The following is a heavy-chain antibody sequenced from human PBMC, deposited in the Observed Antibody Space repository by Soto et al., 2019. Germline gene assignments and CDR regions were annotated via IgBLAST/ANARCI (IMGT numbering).Heavy chain of an antibody. Sequence: PSETLSLTCAVYGGSFSGYYWSWIRQPPGKGLEWIGEINHSGSTNYNPSLKSRVTISVDTSKNQFSLKLSSVTAADTAVYYCARQRYDFWSGYFDAGWFDPWGQGTLVTVSS. CDR1: GGSFSGYY. V-gene: IGHV4-34*01. CDR2: INHSGST. J-gene: IGHJ5*02. D-gene: IGHD3-3*01. CDR3: ARQRYDFWSGYFDAGWFDP.